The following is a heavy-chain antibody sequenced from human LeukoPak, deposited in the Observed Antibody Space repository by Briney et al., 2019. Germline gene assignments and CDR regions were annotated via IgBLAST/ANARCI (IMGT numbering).Heavy chain of an antibody. CDR1: GGSISSGDYY. V-gene: IGHV4-30-4*01. CDR3: TRGRSSRDGYNFRPYGDAFDI. CDR2: IYYSGST. Sequence: SETLSLTCTVSGGSISSGDYYWSWIRQPPGKGLEWIGYIYYSGSTYYNPSLKSRVTISVDTSKNQFSLKLSSVTAADTAVYYCTRGRSSRDGYNFRPYGDAFDIWGQGTMVTVSS. J-gene: IGHJ3*02. D-gene: IGHD5-24*01.